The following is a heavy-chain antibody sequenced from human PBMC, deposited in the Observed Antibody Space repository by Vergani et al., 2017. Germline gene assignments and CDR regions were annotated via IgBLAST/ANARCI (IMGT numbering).Heavy chain of an antibody. V-gene: IGHV1-69*15. CDR3: ASASIAVSGNTGYAFDI. CDR1: GGTFSSYA. D-gene: IGHD6-13*01. J-gene: IGHJ3*02. CDR2: IIPNFGTA. Sequence: QVQLVQSGAEVKKPGSSVKVSCKASGGTFSSYAISWVRQAPGQGLEWMGRIIPNFGTANYAQKFQGRVTITADESTSTAYMELSSLRSEDTAVYYCASASIAVSGNTGYAFDIRGQGTMVTVSS.